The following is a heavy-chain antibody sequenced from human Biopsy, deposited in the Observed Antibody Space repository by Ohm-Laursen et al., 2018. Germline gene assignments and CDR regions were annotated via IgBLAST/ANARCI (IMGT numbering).Heavy chain of an antibody. CDR1: GYTLTELS. V-gene: IGHV1-24*01. Sequence: SVKVSCKFSGYTLTELSMHWVRQAPGKGLEWMGGFAPENGKTVYAQNFQARVSMTEDTSTDTAYMELRSLRSEGTAVYYCAADINVWNVNYWGQGTQVTVSS. CDR3: AADINVWNVNY. CDR2: FAPENGKT. D-gene: IGHD1-1*01. J-gene: IGHJ4*02.